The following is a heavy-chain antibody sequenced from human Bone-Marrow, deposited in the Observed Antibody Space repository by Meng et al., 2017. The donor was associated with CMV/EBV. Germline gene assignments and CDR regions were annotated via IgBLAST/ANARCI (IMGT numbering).Heavy chain of an antibody. J-gene: IGHJ4*02. CDR2: IYYSGST. CDR1: GGSISSYY. CDR3: ARLFCGSAGCQGRDPLDY. Sequence: SETLSLTCTVSGGSISSYYWSWIRQPPGKGLEWIGYIYYSGSTNYNPSLKSRVTMSVDTSKNQFSLKLSSVTAADTAVYCCARLFCGSAGCQGRDPLDYWGQGTLVTVSS. V-gene: IGHV4-59*12. D-gene: IGHD2-2*01.